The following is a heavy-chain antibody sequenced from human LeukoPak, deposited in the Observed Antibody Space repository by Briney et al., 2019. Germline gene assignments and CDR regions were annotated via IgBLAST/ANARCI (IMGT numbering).Heavy chain of an antibody. CDR3: ARDFNWGFVY. V-gene: IGHV3-30*02. CDR1: GFTFSSYG. Sequence: GGSLRLSCAASGFTFSSYGMHWVRQAPGKGLEWVAFIRYDGSNKYYADSVKGRFTISRDNSKNTVNLEMNSLRTEDMAVYYCARDFNWGFVYWGQGTLASVSS. D-gene: IGHD7-27*01. CDR2: IRYDGSNK. J-gene: IGHJ4*02.